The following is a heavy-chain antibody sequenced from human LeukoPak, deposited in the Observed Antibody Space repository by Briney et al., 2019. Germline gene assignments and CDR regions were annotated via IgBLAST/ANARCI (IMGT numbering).Heavy chain of an antibody. Sequence: GGSLRLSCSASGFTFSSYGMHWVRQAPGKGLEWVAVISYDGSNKYYADSVKGRFTISRDNSKNTLYLQMNSLRAEDAAVYYCAKDPQGQYWFDPWGQGTLVTVSS. CDR1: GFTFSSYG. J-gene: IGHJ5*02. V-gene: IGHV3-30*18. D-gene: IGHD4-11*01. CDR3: AKDPQGQYWFDP. CDR2: ISYDGSNK.